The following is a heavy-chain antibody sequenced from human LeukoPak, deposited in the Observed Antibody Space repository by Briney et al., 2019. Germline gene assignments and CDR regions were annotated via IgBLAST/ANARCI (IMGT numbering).Heavy chain of an antibody. CDR1: GFTFSSDA. CDR3: AKNYGDYVSSRFDC. CDR2: IRANAGST. V-gene: IGHV3-23*01. J-gene: IGHJ4*02. D-gene: IGHD4-17*01. Sequence: GGSPRLSCAASGFTFSSDAMSWVRQAPGKGLEWVSAIRANAGSTYYADSVKGRFTISRDSSKNTLYLQMNSLRAEDTAVYYCAKNYGDYVSSRFDCWGQGTLVTVSS.